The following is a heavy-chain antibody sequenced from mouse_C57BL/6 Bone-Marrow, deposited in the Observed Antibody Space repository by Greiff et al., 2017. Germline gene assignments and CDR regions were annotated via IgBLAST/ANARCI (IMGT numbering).Heavy chain of an antibody. Sequence: VQLQQPGAELVMPGASVKLSCKASGYTFTSYWMHWVKQRPGQGLEWIGEIDPSDSYTNYNQKFKGKSTLTVDKSSSTAYMQLSSLTSEDSAVYYCARLPAQATYWFAYWGQGTLVTVSA. J-gene: IGHJ3*01. CDR1: GYTFTSYW. V-gene: IGHV1-69*01. CDR2: IDPSDSYT. CDR3: ARLPAQATYWFAY. D-gene: IGHD3-2*02.